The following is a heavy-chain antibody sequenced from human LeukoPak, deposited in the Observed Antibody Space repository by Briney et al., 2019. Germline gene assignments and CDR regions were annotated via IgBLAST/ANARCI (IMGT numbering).Heavy chain of an antibody. CDR2: INPNSGGT. Sequence: ASVKVSCKASGYTFTGYYMHWVRQAPGQGLEWMGWINPNSGGTNYAQKFQGRVTMTRDTSISTAYMELSRLRSDDTAVYYCARGPYYDILTGCYSDYYYYGMDVWGQGTTVTVSS. J-gene: IGHJ6*02. CDR1: GYTFTGYY. CDR3: ARGPYYDILTGCYSDYYYYGMDV. V-gene: IGHV1-2*02. D-gene: IGHD3-9*01.